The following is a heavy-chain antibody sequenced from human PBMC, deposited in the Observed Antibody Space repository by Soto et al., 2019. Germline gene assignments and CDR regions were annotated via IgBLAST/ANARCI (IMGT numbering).Heavy chain of an antibody. D-gene: IGHD4-17*01. CDR2: ISGSGGST. Sequence: EVQLLESGGGLVQPGGSLRLSCAASGFTFSSYAMSWVRQAPGKGLEWVSAISGSGGSTYYADSVKGRFTISRDNSKNTLYLQMNSLRAEDTAVYYCASGTLGAYMATVQSEAFDIWGQGTMVTVSS. CDR1: GFTFSSYA. CDR3: ASGTLGAYMATVQSEAFDI. V-gene: IGHV3-23*01. J-gene: IGHJ3*02.